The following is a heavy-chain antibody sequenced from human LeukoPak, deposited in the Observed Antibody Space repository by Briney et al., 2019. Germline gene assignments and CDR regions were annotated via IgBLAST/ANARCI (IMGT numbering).Heavy chain of an antibody. CDR2: ISAYNGNT. Sequence: GASVKVSCKAAGYTFTSYGISWVRQAPGQGLEWMGWISAYNGNTNYAQKLQGRVTMTTDTSTSTVYMELRSLRSDDTAVYYCARGGLYRSSTSCYGIEYWGQGTLVTVSS. V-gene: IGHV1-18*04. D-gene: IGHD2-2*01. J-gene: IGHJ4*02. CDR3: ARGGLYRSSTSCYGIEY. CDR1: GYTFTSYG.